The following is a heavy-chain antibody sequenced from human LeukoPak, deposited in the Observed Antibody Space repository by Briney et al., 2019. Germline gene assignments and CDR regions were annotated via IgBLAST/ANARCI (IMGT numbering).Heavy chain of an antibody. CDR3: ARDRYYYDSSGYSPWFDL. CDR1: GGSITSSSYY. Sequence: SETLSLTCTVSGGSITSSSYYWGWIRQPPGKGLEWIGSIYYSGSTNYNPSLKSRVTISVDTSKNQFSLKLSSVTAADTAVYYCARDRYYYDSSGYSPWFDLWGQGTLVTVSS. J-gene: IGHJ5*02. V-gene: IGHV4-39*07. CDR2: IYYSGST. D-gene: IGHD3-22*01.